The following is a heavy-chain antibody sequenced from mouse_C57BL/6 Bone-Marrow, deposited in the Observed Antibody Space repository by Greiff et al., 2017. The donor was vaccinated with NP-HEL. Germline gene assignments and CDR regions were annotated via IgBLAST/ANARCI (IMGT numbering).Heavy chain of an antibody. CDR3: ARRDDYDPYYFDY. V-gene: IGHV5-6*01. Sequence: EVQLQESGADLVKPGGSLKLSCAASGFTFSSYCMSWVRQTPDQRLEWVATISSGGSYTYYPARLQGRFTISRDNAKNTLYLQMSSLKSEDTAMYYCARRDDYDPYYFDYRGQGTTLTGSS. CDR2: ISSGGSYT. CDR1: GFTFSSYC. D-gene: IGHD2-4*01. J-gene: IGHJ2*01.